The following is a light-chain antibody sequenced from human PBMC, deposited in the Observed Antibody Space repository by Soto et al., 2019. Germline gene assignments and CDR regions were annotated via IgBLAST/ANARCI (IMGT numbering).Light chain of an antibody. CDR3: CSYADTYVE. V-gene: IGLV2-11*01. CDR2: DVD. J-gene: IGLJ2*01. Sequence: QSALTQPRSVSGSPGQSVAISCTGTSSYVGAYNYVSWYQQHPGKAPKLMIYDVDKRPSGVPDRFSGSKSGNTASLTISGLQAEDEADYYCCSYADTYVELGGGTKPTVL. CDR1: SSYVGAYNY.